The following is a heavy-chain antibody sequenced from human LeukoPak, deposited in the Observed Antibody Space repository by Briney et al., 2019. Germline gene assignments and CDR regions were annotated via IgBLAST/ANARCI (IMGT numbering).Heavy chain of an antibody. Sequence: ASVKVSCKTSGYSENFYGITWVRQVAGQGLEWMGWISAQHGQTEYAPNSQDRVTMTTDTSTSTAYMELRSLRSDDTALYYCARDSKPLFGVVIEDYYYYYMDVWGKGTTVTVSS. D-gene: IGHD3-3*01. J-gene: IGHJ6*03. CDR2: ISAQHGQT. CDR3: ARDSKPLFGVVIEDYYYYYMDV. CDR1: GYSENFYG. V-gene: IGHV1-18*01.